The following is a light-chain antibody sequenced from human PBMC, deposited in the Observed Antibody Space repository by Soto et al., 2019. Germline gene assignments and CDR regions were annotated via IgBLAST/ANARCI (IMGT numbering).Light chain of an antibody. V-gene: IGKV3-11*01. Sequence: EIVLTQSPATLSLSPGERATLSCRASQSVGYHLAWYQQKPGRAPRLLIYDASNRATGIPARFSGSGSGTDFTLAISSLEPEDFAVYYCQQRTNWPPLTFGGGTKVEIK. CDR3: QQRTNWPPLT. J-gene: IGKJ4*01. CDR2: DAS. CDR1: QSVGYH.